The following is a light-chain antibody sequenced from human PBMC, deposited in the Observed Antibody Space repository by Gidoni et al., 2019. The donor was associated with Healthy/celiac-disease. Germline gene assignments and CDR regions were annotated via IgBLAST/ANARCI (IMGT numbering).Light chain of an antibody. CDR2: AAS. CDR3: QKYNSALGT. Sequence: SVGDRVIITCRASQDISNYLAWYQQTPGKVPKLLIYAASTLQSGVPSRFSGSGSGTDFTLTISSLQPEDVATYYCQKYNSALGTFGQGTKVEIK. V-gene: IGKV1-27*01. J-gene: IGKJ1*01. CDR1: QDISNY.